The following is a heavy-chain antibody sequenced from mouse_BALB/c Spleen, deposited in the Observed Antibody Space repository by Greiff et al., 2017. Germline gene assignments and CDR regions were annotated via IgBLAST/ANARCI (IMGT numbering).Heavy chain of an antibody. J-gene: IGHJ4*01. CDR1: GFTFSSYG. V-gene: IGHV5-6*01. CDR2: ISSGGSYT. Sequence: EVKVVESGGDLVKPGGSLKLSCAASGFTFSSYGMSWVRQTPDKRLEWVATISSGGSYTYYPDSVKGRFTISRDNAKNTLYLQMSSLKSEDTAMYYCARQGPAMDYWGQGTSVTVSS. CDR3: ARQGPAMDY.